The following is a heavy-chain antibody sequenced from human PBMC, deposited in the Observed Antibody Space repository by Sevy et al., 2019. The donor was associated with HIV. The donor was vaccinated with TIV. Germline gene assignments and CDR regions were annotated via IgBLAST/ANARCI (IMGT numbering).Heavy chain of an antibody. CDR2: IIPIFGTA. D-gene: IGHD6-13*01. CDR3: ARVWIAAAVYYYYGMDV. V-gene: IGHV1-69*13. Sequence: ASVKVSCKASGGTFSSYAISWVRQAPGQGLEWMGGIIPIFGTANYAQKFRGRVTITADESTSTAYMELSSLRSEDTAVYYCARVWIAAAVYYYYGMDVWGQGTTVTVSS. J-gene: IGHJ6*02. CDR1: GGTFSSYA.